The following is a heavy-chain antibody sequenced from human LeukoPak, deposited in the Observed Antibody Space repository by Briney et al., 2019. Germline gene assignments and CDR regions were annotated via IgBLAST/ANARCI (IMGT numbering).Heavy chain of an antibody. CDR3: AREEVAVSNWFDP. CDR1: GGSISSGGYY. Sequence: SQTLSLTCTVSGGSISSGGYYWSWIRQHPGKGLEWIGYIYYSGSTYYNPSLKSRVTISVDTSKNQFSLKLSSVTAADTAVYYRAREEVAVSNWFDPWGQGTLVTVSS. J-gene: IGHJ5*02. V-gene: IGHV4-31*03. D-gene: IGHD6-19*01. CDR2: IYYSGST.